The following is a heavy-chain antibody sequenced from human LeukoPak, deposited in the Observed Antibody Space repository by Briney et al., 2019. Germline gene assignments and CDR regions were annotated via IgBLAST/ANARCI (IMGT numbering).Heavy chain of an antibody. Sequence: SGPTLVKPTQTLTLTCTFSGFSLSTSGVGVGWIRQPPGKALEWLALIYWNDDKRYSPSLKSRLTITKDTSKNQVVLTMTNMDPVDTATYYCAHIPGQQLARDPPLFDYWGQGTLVTVSS. CDR1: GFSLSTSGVG. CDR3: AHIPGQQLARDPPLFDY. D-gene: IGHD6-13*01. V-gene: IGHV2-5*01. CDR2: IYWNDDK. J-gene: IGHJ4*02.